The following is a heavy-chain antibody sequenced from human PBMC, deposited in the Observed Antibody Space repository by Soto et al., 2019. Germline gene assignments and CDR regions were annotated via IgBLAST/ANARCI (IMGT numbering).Heavy chain of an antibody. CDR2: IYSGGST. Sequence: GGSLRLSCAASGFTVSSNYMSWVRQAPGKGLEWVSVIYSGGSTYYADSGKGRFTISRHNSKNTLYLQMNSLRAEDTAVYYCARDGGHCSGGSCYGHAFDIWGQGTMVTVSS. J-gene: IGHJ3*02. CDR1: GFTVSSNY. CDR3: ARDGGHCSGGSCYGHAFDI. D-gene: IGHD2-15*01. V-gene: IGHV3-53*04.